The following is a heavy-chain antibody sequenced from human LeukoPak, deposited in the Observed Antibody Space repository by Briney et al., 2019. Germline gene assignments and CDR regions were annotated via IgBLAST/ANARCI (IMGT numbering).Heavy chain of an antibody. D-gene: IGHD3-16*01. V-gene: IGHV1-69*01. CDR1: GGTFSSYA. CDR3: AHIFTGEGGEDDY. CDR2: IIPIFGTA. J-gene: IGHJ4*02. Sequence: SVKVSCKASGGTFSSYAISWVRQAPGQGLEWMGGIIPIFGTANYAQKFQGRVTITADGSTSTAYMELSSLRSEDTAVYYCAHIFTGEGGEDDYWGQGTLVTVSS.